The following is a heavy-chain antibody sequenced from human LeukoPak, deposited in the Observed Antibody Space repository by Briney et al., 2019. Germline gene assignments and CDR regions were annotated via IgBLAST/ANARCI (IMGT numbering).Heavy chain of an antibody. V-gene: IGHV1-2*06. CDR2: INPNSGGT. CDR1: GYTFTGYY. Sequence: ASVKVSCKASGYTFTGYYMHWVRQAPGQGLEWMGRINPNSGGTNYAQQFQGRVTMTRDTSLSTASMELRGVRSDGTAVYYCARPVLKGYDNCGYWGQGTLVTVSS. CDR3: ARPVLKGYDNCGY. D-gene: IGHD3-22*01. J-gene: IGHJ4*02.